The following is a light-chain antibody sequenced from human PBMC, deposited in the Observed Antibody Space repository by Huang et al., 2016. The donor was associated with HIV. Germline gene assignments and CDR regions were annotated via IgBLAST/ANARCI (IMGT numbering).Light chain of an antibody. Sequence: EIVMTQSPATLSVSPGERATLSCRAGQSVGSKLAWYQQKPGQAPRLLIYGASTRAAGTEFTLTISSLQSEDFALYYCQQYNNWPPWTFGQGTKVEI. J-gene: IGKJ1*01. V-gene: IGKV3-15*01. CDR1: QSVGSK. CDR3: QQYNNWPPWT. CDR2: GAS.